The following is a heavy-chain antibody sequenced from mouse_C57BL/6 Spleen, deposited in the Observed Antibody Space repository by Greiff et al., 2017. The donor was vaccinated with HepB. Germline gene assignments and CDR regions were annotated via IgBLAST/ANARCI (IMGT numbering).Heavy chain of an antibody. Sequence: VQRVESGPELVKPGASVKISCKASGYAFSSSWMNWVKQRPGKGLEWIGRIYPGDGDTNYNGKFKGKATLTADKSSSTAYMQLISLTSEDSAVYFCARLITTGYAMDYWGQGTSVTVSS. D-gene: IGHD1-1*01. V-gene: IGHV1-82*01. CDR3: ARLITTGYAMDY. CDR2: IYPGDGDT. CDR1: GYAFSSSW. J-gene: IGHJ4*01.